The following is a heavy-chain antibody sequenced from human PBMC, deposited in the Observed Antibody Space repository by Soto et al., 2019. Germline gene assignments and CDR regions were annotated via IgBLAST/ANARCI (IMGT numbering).Heavy chain of an antibody. J-gene: IGHJ4*02. Sequence: QLQLQESGPGLVKPSETLSLTCTVSGGSISSSSYYWGWIRQPPGKGLEWIGSIYYSGSTYYNPSLKSRVTISVDTCKNQFSLKLSSVTAADTAVYYCARDYGDNLSYYFDYWGQGTLVTVSS. V-gene: IGHV4-39*02. CDR2: IYYSGST. D-gene: IGHD4-17*01. CDR3: ARDYGDNLSYYFDY. CDR1: GGSISSSSYY.